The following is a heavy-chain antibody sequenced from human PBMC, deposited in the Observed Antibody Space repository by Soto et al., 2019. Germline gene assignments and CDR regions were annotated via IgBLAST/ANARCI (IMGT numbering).Heavy chain of an antibody. D-gene: IGHD2-21*01. CDR1: GGSLRPND. J-gene: IGHJ5*02. CDR3: GRLRAYSPLLRP. V-gene: IGHV4-59*08. Sequence: SEDRCLRCTGSGGSLRPNDWSGSRHPPGKELEWVGYIYYGGSTSYNPSLKSRGTISLETSKSQFSLRLTSWTAADSAVYYCGRLRAYSPLLRPWGPGTLVTVS. CDR2: IYYGGST.